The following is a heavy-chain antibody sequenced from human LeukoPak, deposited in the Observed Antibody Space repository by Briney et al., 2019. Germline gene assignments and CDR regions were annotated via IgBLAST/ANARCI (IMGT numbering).Heavy chain of an antibody. CDR2: ISTSGRT. J-gene: IGHJ4*02. Sequence: GGSLRLSCADSGFTFSSYAMSWVRQAPGKGLEWVSLISTSGRTHYADSVQGRFTISRDNSKNTLSLHMNSLRAEDTAVYYCARGLDSSGYYHVADSWGQGALVTVSS. CDR3: ARGLDSSGYYHVADS. CDR1: GFTFSSYA. V-gene: IGHV3-23*01. D-gene: IGHD3-22*01.